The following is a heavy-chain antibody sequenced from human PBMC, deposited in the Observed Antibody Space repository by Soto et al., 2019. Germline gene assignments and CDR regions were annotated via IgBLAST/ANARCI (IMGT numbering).Heavy chain of an antibody. J-gene: IGHJ3*02. V-gene: IGHV4-59*08. CDR1: GGSISSYY. CDR2: IYYSGST. CDR3: ARRWGYAFDI. D-gene: IGHD1-26*01. Sequence: QVQLQESGPGLVKPSETLSLTCTDSGGSISSYYWSWIRQPPGKGLEWIGYIYYSGSTNYNPSLKSRVTISVDTSKNQFSLKLSSVTAADTAVYYCARRWGYAFDIWGQGTMVTVSS.